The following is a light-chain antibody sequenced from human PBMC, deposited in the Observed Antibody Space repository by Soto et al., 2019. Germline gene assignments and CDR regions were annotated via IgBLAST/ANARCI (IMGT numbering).Light chain of an antibody. CDR1: QSVSSSY. CDR3: QQYGSSPRT. J-gene: IGKJ1*01. CDR2: GAS. V-gene: IGKV3-20*01. Sequence: EIVLTQSPGTLSLSPGERANISCRASQSVSSSYLAWYQQKPGQAPRLLIYGASSRATGIPDRVSGSGSGTDFTLTISKLEPEEFAVYYCQQYGSSPRTCGQGTKVEIK.